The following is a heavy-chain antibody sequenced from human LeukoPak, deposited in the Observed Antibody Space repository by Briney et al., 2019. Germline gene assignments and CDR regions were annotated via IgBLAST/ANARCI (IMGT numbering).Heavy chain of an antibody. V-gene: IGHV4-39*07. D-gene: IGHD3-22*01. CDR3: AGDSRYDSNGYRHVFWYFDL. CDR2: IFHNGDT. CDR1: GASIDSSRFY. Sequence: SETLSLTCTVSGASIDSSRFYWGWIRQPPGKGLEWIGNIFHNGDTYHNPSLRSRVTMSKDTSKNQFSLKLTSVTAADTAIYYCAGDSRYDSNGYRHVFWYFDLWGRGTLVAVSS. J-gene: IGHJ2*01.